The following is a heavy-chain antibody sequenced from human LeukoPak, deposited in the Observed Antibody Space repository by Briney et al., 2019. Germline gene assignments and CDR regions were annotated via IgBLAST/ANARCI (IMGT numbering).Heavy chain of an antibody. V-gene: IGHV4-34*01. CDR3: ARGMVRGKAYFDY. D-gene: IGHD3-10*01. CDR2: INHSGST. CDR1: GFTFSDYY. J-gene: IGHJ4*02. Sequence: GSLRLSCAASGFTFSDYYMSWIRQAPGKGLEWIGEINHSGSTNYNPSLKSRVTISVDTSKNQFSLKLSSVTAADTAVYYCARGMVRGKAYFDYWGQGTLVTVSS.